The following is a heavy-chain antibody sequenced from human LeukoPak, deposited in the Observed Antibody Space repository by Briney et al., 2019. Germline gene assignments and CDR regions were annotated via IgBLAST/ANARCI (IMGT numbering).Heavy chain of an antibody. Sequence: SVKVSCKVSGYTLTELSMHWARQAPGKGLEWMGGFDPEDGETICAQKFHGRVTMTEDTSTDTAYMELSSLRSEDTAVYYCATVGVEIYYGSGSYQPATNYKVSKVNWFDPWGQGTLVTVSS. CDR3: ATVGVEIYYGSGSYQPATNYKVSKVNWFDP. CDR2: FDPEDGET. J-gene: IGHJ5*02. D-gene: IGHD3-10*01. CDR1: GYTLTELS. V-gene: IGHV1-24*01.